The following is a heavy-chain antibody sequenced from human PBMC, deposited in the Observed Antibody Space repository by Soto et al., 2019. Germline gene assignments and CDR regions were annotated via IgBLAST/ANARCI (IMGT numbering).Heavy chain of an antibody. V-gene: IGHV2-26*02. CDR3: ARISRYGYDFDY. CDR2: IFSNDEK. CDR1: GFSLSRADVG. D-gene: IGHD5-12*01. J-gene: IGHJ4*02. Sequence: QVTLKESGPVLVKPTEPLTLTCTVSGFSLSRADVGVSWIRQPPGKALEWLAHIFSNDEKSYSTSLKSSLTISKDTSKSQVVLMMTNVDPVDTATYYCARISRYGYDFDYWGQGTLVTVSS.